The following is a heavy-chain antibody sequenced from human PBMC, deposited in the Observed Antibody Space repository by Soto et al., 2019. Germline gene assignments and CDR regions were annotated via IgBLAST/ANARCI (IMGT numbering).Heavy chain of an antibody. J-gene: IGHJ4*02. Sequence: QVQLVQSGAEVKKPGASVKVSFKAPGYTFTSYGISWARQAPGQGLVWMGWISAYNGNTNYAQKFQGRVTITTDTSTSTADMELRSLRSDDTAVYYLARGTTVETGNYWGQGTLVTVYS. CDR2: ISAYNGNT. CDR1: GYTFTSYG. V-gene: IGHV1-18*01. D-gene: IGHD4-17*01. CDR3: ARGTTVETGNY.